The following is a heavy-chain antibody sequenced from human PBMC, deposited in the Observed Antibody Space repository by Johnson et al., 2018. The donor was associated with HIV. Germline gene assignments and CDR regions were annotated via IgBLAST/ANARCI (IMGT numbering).Heavy chain of an antibody. Sequence: VQLVESGGGLVKPGGSLILSCAASGFTVSSNYMSWVRQAPGKGLEWVSVIYSGGSTYYADSVKGRFTISRDNSKNPLDLQMNSLRAEDTAVYYCARVGGIAVAPNDALDIWGQGTMVAVSS. D-gene: IGHD6-19*01. J-gene: IGHJ3*02. CDR2: IYSGGST. CDR3: ARVGGIAVAPNDALDI. CDR1: GFTVSSNY. V-gene: IGHV3-53*01.